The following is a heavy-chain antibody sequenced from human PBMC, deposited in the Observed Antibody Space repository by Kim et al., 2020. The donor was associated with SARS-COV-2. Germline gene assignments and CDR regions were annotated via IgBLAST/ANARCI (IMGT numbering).Heavy chain of an antibody. CDR2: GST. D-gene: IGHD5-12*01. J-gene: IGHJ4*02. Sequence: GSTYHTPSRKRRVTISVDTSKNQFSLKLSSVTAADTAVYYCARAYDYPDYWGQGTLVTVSS. CDR3: ARAYDYPDY. V-gene: IGHV4-39*01.